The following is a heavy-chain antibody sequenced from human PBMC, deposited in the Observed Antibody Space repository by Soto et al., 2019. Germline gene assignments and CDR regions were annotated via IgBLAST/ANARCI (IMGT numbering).Heavy chain of an antibody. V-gene: IGHV4-31*03. CDR2: IYYSGST. D-gene: IGHD3-16*01. CDR3: ARGDPWDYVWGSPRNWFDP. Sequence: PSETLSLTCTVSGGSISSGGYYWSWIRQHPGKGLEWIGYIYYSGSTYYNPSLKSRVTISVDTSKNQFSPKLSSVTAADTAVYYCARGDPWDYVWGSPRNWFDPWGQGTLVTVS. J-gene: IGHJ5*02. CDR1: GGSISSGGYY.